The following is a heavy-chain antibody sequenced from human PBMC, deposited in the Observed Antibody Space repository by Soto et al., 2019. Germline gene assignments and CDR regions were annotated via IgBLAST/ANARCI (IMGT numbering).Heavy chain of an antibody. CDR1: GYTLTELS. Sequence: ASVKVSCKVSGYTLTELSMHWVRQAPGKGLEWMGGFDPEDGETIYAQKFQGRVTMTEDTSTDTAYMELSSLRSEDTAVYYCATASRRWLQFNPDLLFFWGQGTLVTVSS. J-gene: IGHJ4*02. CDR3: ATASRRWLQFNPDLLFF. CDR2: FDPEDGET. V-gene: IGHV1-24*01. D-gene: IGHD5-12*01.